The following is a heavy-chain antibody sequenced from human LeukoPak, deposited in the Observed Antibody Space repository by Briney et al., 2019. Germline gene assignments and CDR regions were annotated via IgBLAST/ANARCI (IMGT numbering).Heavy chain of an antibody. CDR2: IYSGGST. J-gene: IGHJ4*02. CDR1: GFIFSSYW. D-gene: IGHD3-22*01. Sequence: GGSLRLSCAGSGFIFSSYWMSWVRQAPGKGLEWVSVIYSGGSTYYADSVKGRFTISRDKSKNTLYLQMNSLRAEDTAVYYCARDQFGDYFRGADYWGQGTLVTVSS. CDR3: ARDQFGDYFRGADY. V-gene: IGHV3-53*01.